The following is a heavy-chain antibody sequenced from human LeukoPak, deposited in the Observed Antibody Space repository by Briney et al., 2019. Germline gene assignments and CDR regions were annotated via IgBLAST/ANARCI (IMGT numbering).Heavy chain of an antibody. Sequence: GSLRLSCAASGFTFSSYAMSWVRQAPGKGLEWVSAISGSGGSTYYADSVKGRFTISRDNSKNTLYLQMNSLRAEDTAVYYCAKSNFWSGYFYYFDYWGQGTLVTVSS. D-gene: IGHD3-3*01. CDR1: GFTFSSYA. V-gene: IGHV3-23*01. J-gene: IGHJ4*02. CDR2: ISGSGGST. CDR3: AKSNFWSGYFYYFDY.